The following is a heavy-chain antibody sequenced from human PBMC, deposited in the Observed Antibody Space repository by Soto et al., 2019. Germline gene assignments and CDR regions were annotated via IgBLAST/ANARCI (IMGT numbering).Heavy chain of an antibody. D-gene: IGHD1-26*01. Sequence: PSETLSRTCTVSGGSISSGDYYSNWIRKPPEKGLEWIGYIYYSGSTYYNRSLKSRVTISVDTSKNQSSLKLTSVTAADTAVYSCASAGHSYGAAFLHYWGKGTMFPDSS. V-gene: IGHV4-30-4*01. J-gene: IGHJ4*02. CDR1: GGSISSGDYY. CDR3: ASAGHSYGAAFLHY. CDR2: IYYSGST.